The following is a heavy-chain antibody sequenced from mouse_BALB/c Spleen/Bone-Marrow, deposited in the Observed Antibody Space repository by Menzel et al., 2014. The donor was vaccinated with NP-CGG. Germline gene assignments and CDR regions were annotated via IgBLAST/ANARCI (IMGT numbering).Heavy chain of an antibody. Sequence: VQLQQSGAELMKPGASVNISCKATGYTFSSYWIGWVKQRPGHGLEWIGDILPGSNGANYNEKFKGKATFTADTSSNTVYMEIDSLTSEDSAVYYCAREGLSDFFAYWGQGTLVTVSA. D-gene: IGHD3-1*01. CDR2: ILPGSNGA. CDR1: GYTFSSYW. V-gene: IGHV1-9*01. CDR3: AREGLSDFFAY. J-gene: IGHJ3*01.